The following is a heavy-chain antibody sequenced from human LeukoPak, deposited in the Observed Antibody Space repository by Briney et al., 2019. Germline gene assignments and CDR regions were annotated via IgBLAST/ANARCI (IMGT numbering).Heavy chain of an antibody. Sequence: QHGGSLRVSCAASGFTFSSYGMHWVRQAPGKGLEWVAVISYDGSNKYYADSVKGRFTISRDNSKNTLYLQMNSLRAEDTAVYYCAKDRDGDYGFDYWGQGTLVTVSS. CDR2: ISYDGSNK. J-gene: IGHJ4*02. D-gene: IGHD4-17*01. CDR1: GFTFSSYG. CDR3: AKDRDGDYGFDY. V-gene: IGHV3-30*18.